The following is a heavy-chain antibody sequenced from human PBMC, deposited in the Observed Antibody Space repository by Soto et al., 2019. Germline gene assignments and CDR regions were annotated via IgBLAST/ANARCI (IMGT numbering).Heavy chain of an antibody. Sequence: QVQLQESGPGLVKPSQTLSLTCTVSGGSISRGGYYWSWIRQHPGKGLEWIGYTYYSVTTYYNPSLKSQVSISVELSKNQFSLKLSCVTAADTAVYYCASTSSISSSAVVEYYYYNYDMDVWGQGTTVTVAS. J-gene: IGHJ6*02. CDR3: ASTSSISSSAVVEYYYYNYDMDV. CDR1: GGSISRGGYY. V-gene: IGHV4-31*01. CDR2: TYYSVTT. D-gene: IGHD3-3*01.